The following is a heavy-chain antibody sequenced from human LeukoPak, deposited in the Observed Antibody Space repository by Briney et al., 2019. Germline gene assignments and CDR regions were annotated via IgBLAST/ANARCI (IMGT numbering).Heavy chain of an antibody. CDR3: ARGGTMVRGVITYYYGMDV. CDR2: INPNSGGT. Sequence: AKVSCKASGYTFTGYYMHWVRQAPGQGLEWMGWINPNSGGTNYAQKFQGRVTMTRDTSISTAYMELSRLRSDDTAVYYCARGGTMVRGVITYYYGMDVWGQGTTVTVSS. D-gene: IGHD3-10*01. J-gene: IGHJ6*02. CDR1: GYTFTGYY. V-gene: IGHV1-2*02.